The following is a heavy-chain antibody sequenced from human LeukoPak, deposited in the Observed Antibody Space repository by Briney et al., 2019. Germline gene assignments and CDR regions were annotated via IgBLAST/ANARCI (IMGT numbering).Heavy chain of an antibody. CDR1: GFTVSSNY. J-gene: IGHJ5*02. D-gene: IGHD6-13*01. CDR3: ARSYSTRRGWFDP. CDR2: IYSGGNT. V-gene: IGHV3-53*04. Sequence: PGGSLRLSCAASGFTVSSNYMSWVRQAPGKGLEWVSVIYSGGNTYYADSVKGRFTISRHNSKNTLYLQMNSLRAEDTAVYYCARSYSTRRGWFDPWGQGTLVTVPS.